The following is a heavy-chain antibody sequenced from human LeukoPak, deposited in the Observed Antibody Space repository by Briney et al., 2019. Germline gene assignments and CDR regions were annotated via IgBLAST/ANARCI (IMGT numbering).Heavy chain of an antibody. CDR2: ISYDGSNK. Sequence: GGSLRLSCAASGFTFSSYAMHWVRQAPGKGLEWVAVISYDGSNKYYADSVKGRFTISRDNSKNTLYLQMNSLRAEDTAVYYCARDRYYGSGSPSPPLDYWGQGTLVTVSS. CDR1: GFTFSSYA. D-gene: IGHD3-10*01. J-gene: IGHJ4*02. V-gene: IGHV3-30*04. CDR3: ARDRYYGSGSPSPPLDY.